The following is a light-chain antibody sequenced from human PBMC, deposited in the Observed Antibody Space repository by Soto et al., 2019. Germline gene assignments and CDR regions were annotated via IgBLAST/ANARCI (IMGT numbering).Light chain of an antibody. V-gene: IGKV3-15*01. CDR3: QQYKSWPPLT. CDR1: QSISAN. J-gene: IGKJ4*01. Sequence: DIVMTQSPAILSVSLGERATLSCLARQSISANFAWYQQRSGQAPRLLIYGASTRATGVPARFSGSGSGTEFTLTISSLQSDDFAIYYCQQYKSWPPLTFGGGTKVE. CDR2: GAS.